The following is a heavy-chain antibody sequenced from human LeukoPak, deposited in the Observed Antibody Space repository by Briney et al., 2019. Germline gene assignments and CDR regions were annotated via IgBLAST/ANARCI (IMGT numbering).Heavy chain of an antibody. CDR1: GFTFSSYA. CDR2: ISGSGGST. D-gene: IGHD2-2*02. J-gene: IGHJ5*02. Sequence: GGSLRLSCAASGFTFSSYAMSWVRQAPGKGLEWVSAISGSGGSTYYADSVKGRFTISRDNSKNTLYLQMNSLRAEDTAVYYCVKGCCSSTSCYNPQYNWFDPWGQGTLVTVSS. CDR3: VKGCCSSTSCYNPQYNWFDP. V-gene: IGHV3-23*01.